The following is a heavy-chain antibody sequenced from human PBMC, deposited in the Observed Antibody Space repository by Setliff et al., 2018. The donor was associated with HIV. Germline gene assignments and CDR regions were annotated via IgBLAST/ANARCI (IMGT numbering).Heavy chain of an antibody. J-gene: IGHJ6*03. Sequence: TSETLSLTCTVSGGSISSGTYYWSWIRQPPGKGLEWIGDINHGGSTNYNPSLKSRVTIPVDMSKNQISLKLSSVTAADTAVYYCARASGDTSKFVNYYYYYMDVWGKGTTVTVSS. CDR3: ARASGDTSKFVNYYYYYMDV. CDR1: GGSISSGTYY. V-gene: IGHV4-39*07. CDR2: INHGGST. D-gene: IGHD6-19*01.